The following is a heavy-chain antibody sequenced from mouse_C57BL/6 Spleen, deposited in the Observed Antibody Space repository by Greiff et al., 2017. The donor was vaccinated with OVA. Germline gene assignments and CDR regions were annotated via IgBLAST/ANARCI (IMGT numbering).Heavy chain of an antibody. V-gene: IGHV1-19*01. CDR2: INPDNGGT. CDR1: GYTFTDYY. Sequence: VQLQQSGPELVKPGASVKMSCKASGYTFTDYYMNWVKQSPGKGLEWIGVINPDNGGTSYNQKFKGKATLTVDKSSSTAYMELNSLTSEDSAVYYCARGEQYWYFDVWGKGTTVTVSS. CDR3: ARGEQYWYFDV. J-gene: IGHJ1*03.